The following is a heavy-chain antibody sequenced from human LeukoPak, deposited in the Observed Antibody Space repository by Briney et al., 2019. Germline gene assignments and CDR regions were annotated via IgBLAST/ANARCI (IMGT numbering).Heavy chain of an antibody. CDR1: GYTFTSYG. Sequence: ASVKVSCKASGYTFTSYGISWVRQAPGQGVEWMGWISAYNGNTNYAQTPQGRVTMTTDTSTSTAYMELRSLRSDDTAVYYCAREIAVAGDFDYWDQGTLVTVSS. CDR2: ISAYNGNT. CDR3: AREIAVAGDFDY. V-gene: IGHV1-18*01. J-gene: IGHJ4*02. D-gene: IGHD6-19*01.